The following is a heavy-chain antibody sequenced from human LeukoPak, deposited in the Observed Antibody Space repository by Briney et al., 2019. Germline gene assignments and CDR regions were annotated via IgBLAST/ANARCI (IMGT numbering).Heavy chain of an antibody. Sequence: SVKVSCKASGGTFSSYAISWVRQAPGQGLEWMGRIIPIFGTANYAQKFQGRVTITTDESTSTAYMELSSLRSEDTAVYYCASTKYSSGHPVYYYYYYYMDVWGKGTTVTVSS. CDR3: ASTKYSSGHPVYYYYYYYMDV. CDR2: IIPIFGTA. J-gene: IGHJ6*03. CDR1: GGTFSSYA. V-gene: IGHV1-69*05. D-gene: IGHD6-19*01.